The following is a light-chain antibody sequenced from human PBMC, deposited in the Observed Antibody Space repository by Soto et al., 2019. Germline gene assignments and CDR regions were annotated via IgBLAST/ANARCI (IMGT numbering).Light chain of an antibody. Sequence: QSVLTQSPSASASLGASVKLTCTLSSGHSTYVIAWHQQQPEKGPRYLMTINSDGSHNKGDGIPDRFSGSSSGAERYLTISSLQSEDEADYYCQTWGTGMVFGGGTTLTVL. CDR2: INSDGSH. V-gene: IGLV4-69*01. J-gene: IGLJ2*01. CDR3: QTWGTGMV. CDR1: SGHSTYV.